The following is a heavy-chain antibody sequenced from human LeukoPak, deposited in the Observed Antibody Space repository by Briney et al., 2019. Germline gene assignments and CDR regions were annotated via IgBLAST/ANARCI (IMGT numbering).Heavy chain of an antibody. D-gene: IGHD1-1*01. J-gene: IGHJ4*02. CDR3: ARDLPLQLEPTPDY. V-gene: IGHV4-30-2*01. CDR1: GGSISSGGYY. CDR2: IYHSGST. Sequence: SETLSLTCTVSGGSISSGGYYWSWIRQPPGKGLEWIGYIYHSGSTYYNPSLKSRVTISVDRSKNQFSLKLSSVTAADTAVYYCARDLPLQLEPTPDYWGQGTLVTVSS.